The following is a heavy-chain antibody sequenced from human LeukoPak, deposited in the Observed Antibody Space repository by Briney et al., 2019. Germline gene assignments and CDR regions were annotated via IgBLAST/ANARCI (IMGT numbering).Heavy chain of an antibody. CDR3: ARVSYCTSTSCYDY. D-gene: IGHD2-2*01. J-gene: IGHJ4*02. V-gene: IGHV3-33*03. CDR2: IWSDGSTK. CDR1: GFTLSNSG. Sequence: GGSLRLSCAASGFTLSNSGMHWVRQAPVKGLEWVAVIWSDGSTKDYADSVKGRFTISRDNAKNSLYLQMNSLRAEDTAVYFCARVSYCTSTSCYDYWGQGTLVTVSS.